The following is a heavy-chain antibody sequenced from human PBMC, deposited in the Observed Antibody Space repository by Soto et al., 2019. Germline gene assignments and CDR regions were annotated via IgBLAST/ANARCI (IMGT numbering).Heavy chain of an antibody. J-gene: IGHJ4*02. CDR2: ISTSGSTI. CDR1: GFKFSNYA. CDR3: VRDHIVMGARPTFDF. D-gene: IGHD1-26*01. Sequence: EVQLLESGGGLVQPGGSLRLSCAASGFKFSNYAMSWVRQAPGKGPEWVSYISTSGSTIYYRDSVKGRFTISRDNAKSSLFLQMNSLTDEDTAVYYCVRDHIVMGARPTFDFWGQGTVVTVSS. V-gene: IGHV3-48*02.